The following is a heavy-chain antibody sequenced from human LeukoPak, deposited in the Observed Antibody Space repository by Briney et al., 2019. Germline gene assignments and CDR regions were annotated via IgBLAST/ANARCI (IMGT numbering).Heavy chain of an antibody. D-gene: IGHD3-22*01. V-gene: IGHV3-48*01. CDR3: ASTYYYDSSGSDDAFDI. Sequence: GGSLRLSCAASGFTFSSYSMNWVRQAPGKGLEWASYISSSSSTIYYADSVKGRFTISRDNAKNSLYLQMNSLRAEDTAVYYCASTYYYDSSGSDDAFDIWGQGTMVTVSS. J-gene: IGHJ3*02. CDR2: ISSSSSTI. CDR1: GFTFSSYS.